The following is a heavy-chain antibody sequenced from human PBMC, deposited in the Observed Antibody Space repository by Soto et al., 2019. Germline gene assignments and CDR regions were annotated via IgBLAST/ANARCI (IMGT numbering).Heavy chain of an antibody. CDR1: GYTFTSYA. Sequence: QVQLVQSGAEVKKPGASVKVSCKASGYTFTSYAMHWVRQAPGQRLEWMGWINAGNGNTKYSQKFKGRVTITRDTSASTANMELLNLSSDDTAVYYCARGLADCSSNSCLDYYFDYWGQGTLVTVSS. CDR2: INAGNGNT. V-gene: IGHV1-3*01. CDR3: ARGLADCSSNSCLDYYFDY. D-gene: IGHD2-2*01. J-gene: IGHJ4*02.